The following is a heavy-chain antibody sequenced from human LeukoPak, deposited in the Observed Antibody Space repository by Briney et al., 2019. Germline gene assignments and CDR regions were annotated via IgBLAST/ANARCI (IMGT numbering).Heavy chain of an antibody. CDR2: IYYSGST. J-gene: IGHJ4*02. Sequence: SETLSLTCTVSGGSISSGDCYWSWIRQPPGKGLEWIGYIYYSGSTYYNPSLKSRVTISVDTSKNQFSLKLSSVTAADTAVYYCASMPVLGGYYFDYWGQGTLVTVSS. CDR3: ASMPVLGGYYFDY. D-gene: IGHD2-2*01. CDR1: GGSISSGDCY. V-gene: IGHV4-30-4*01.